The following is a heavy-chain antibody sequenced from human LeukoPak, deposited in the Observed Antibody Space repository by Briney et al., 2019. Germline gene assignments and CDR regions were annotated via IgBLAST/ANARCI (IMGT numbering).Heavy chain of an antibody. J-gene: IGHJ4*02. Sequence: GGSLRLSCAASGFTFSSSAMSWVRQAPGKGLEWVSAISNNGGYTYYADSVQGRFTISRDNSKSTLCLQMNSLRAEDTVVYYCAKQLGYCSDGSCYFPYWGQGTLVTVSS. CDR2: ISNNGGYT. CDR3: AKQLGYCSDGSCYFPY. V-gene: IGHV3-23*01. CDR1: GFTFSSSA. D-gene: IGHD2-15*01.